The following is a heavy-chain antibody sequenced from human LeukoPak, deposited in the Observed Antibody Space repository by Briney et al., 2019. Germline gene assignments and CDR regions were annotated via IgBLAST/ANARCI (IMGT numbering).Heavy chain of an antibody. CDR3: ARGDSYYDFWSGYYLRAFDI. CDR2: IYHSGST. CDR1: GGSISSSNW. V-gene: IGHV4-4*02. D-gene: IGHD3-3*01. Sequence: SGTLSLTCAVSGGSISSSNWWSWVRQPPGKGLEWIGEIYHSGSTNYNPSLKSRVTISVDKSKNQFSLKLSSVTAADTAVYYCARGDSYYDFWSGYYLRAFDIWGQGTMVTVSS. J-gene: IGHJ3*02.